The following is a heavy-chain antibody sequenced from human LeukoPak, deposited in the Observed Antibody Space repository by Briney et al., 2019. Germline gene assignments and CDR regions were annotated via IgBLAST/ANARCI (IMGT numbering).Heavy chain of an antibody. Sequence: APVKVSFEASGYTFINYGISWVRQAPGQSLEWMAWISPYNGNTNYAQKVQGRVTMTTDTSTSTAYMELRSLRSDDTAVYYCARAGPYSSGWLRSGYYYYYMDVWGKGTTVTVSS. J-gene: IGHJ6*03. CDR2: ISPYNGNT. CDR3: ARAGPYSSGWLRSGYYYYYMDV. D-gene: IGHD6-19*01. CDR1: GYTFINYG. V-gene: IGHV1-18*01.